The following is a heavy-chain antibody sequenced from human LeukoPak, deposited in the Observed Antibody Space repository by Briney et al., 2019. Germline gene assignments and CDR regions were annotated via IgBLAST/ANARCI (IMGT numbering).Heavy chain of an antibody. V-gene: IGHV4-34*01. CDR2: INHSGST. CDR1: GGSFSGYY. D-gene: IGHD5-24*01. Sequence: PSETLSLTCAVHGGSFSGYYWSWIRQPPGKGLEWIGVINHSGSTNYNPSLKSRVTISVDTSKNQFSLKLSSVTAADTAVYYCARAFGRGWLNYWGQGTLVTVSS. CDR3: ARAFGRGWLNY. J-gene: IGHJ4*02.